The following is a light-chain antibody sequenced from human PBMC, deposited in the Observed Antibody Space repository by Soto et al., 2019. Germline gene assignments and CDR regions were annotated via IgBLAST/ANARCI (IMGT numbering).Light chain of an antibody. J-gene: IGKJ5*01. Sequence: EIVMAQSPATLSVSPGERATLSCRASQSVSSNLSWYQQKPGHAPWLRSYGASTRATGIPARFSGSGSGTEFTLTISSLQSEDFAVYYCQQYNNWPPITFGQGSRLEI. V-gene: IGKV3-15*01. CDR1: QSVSSN. CDR2: GAS. CDR3: QQYNNWPPIT.